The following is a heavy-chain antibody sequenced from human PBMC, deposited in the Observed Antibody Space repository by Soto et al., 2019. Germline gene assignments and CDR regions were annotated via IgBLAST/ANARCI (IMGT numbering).Heavy chain of an antibody. J-gene: IGHJ3*02. CDR3: ARGYCTTNTCYPPDAFDI. CDR2: INHSGST. Sequence: QVQLQQWGAGLLKPSETLSLTCAVYVGSFSEYYWTWIRQPPGKGLGWIGEINHSGSTNYNPSLKSRVTISVDTSKNQFSLKLNSVTAADTGLYYCARGYCTTNTCYPPDAFDIWGQGTLVTVSS. V-gene: IGHV4-34*01. CDR1: VGSFSEYY. D-gene: IGHD2-8*01.